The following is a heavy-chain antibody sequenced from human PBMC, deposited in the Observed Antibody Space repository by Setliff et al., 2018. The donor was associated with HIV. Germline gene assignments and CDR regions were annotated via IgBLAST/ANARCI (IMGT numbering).Heavy chain of an antibody. D-gene: IGHD2-2*01. Sequence: SETLSLTCAVHGGPLTDHYWNWIRQSPGKGLEWIGETSHSGKTNYNPSLKSRVTISVDTSKNQFSLKLTSVTAADTAVYYCVTSSSWSSRLNFWGPGMLVTVSS. CDR1: GGPLTDHY. J-gene: IGHJ4*02. CDR2: TSHSGKT. CDR3: VTSSSWSSRLNF. V-gene: IGHV4-34*01.